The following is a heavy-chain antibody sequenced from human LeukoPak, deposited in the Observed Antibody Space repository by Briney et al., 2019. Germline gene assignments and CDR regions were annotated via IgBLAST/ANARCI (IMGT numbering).Heavy chain of an antibody. J-gene: IGHJ4*02. V-gene: IGHV3-23*01. CDR1: ELTFTRYG. CDR2: ISSSGGST. Sequence: GGSLTLSCVTSELTFTRYGMGWVRQAPGEGLEWVSGISSSGGSTYYADSVKGRFTISRDDSKNTVYLQMDRLRADDTALYYCAKDRQWLGQRPSNFDYWGQGTLVTVSS. D-gene: IGHD6-19*01. CDR3: AKDRQWLGQRPSNFDY.